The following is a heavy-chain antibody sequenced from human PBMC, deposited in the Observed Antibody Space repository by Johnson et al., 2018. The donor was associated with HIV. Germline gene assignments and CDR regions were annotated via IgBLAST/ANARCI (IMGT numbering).Heavy chain of an antibody. CDR2: ISWNSGRL. J-gene: IGHJ3*02. CDR1: GFTFDDYA. V-gene: IGHV3-9*01. D-gene: IGHD3-3*01. Sequence: VQLVESGGGVVQPGRYLRLSCAASGFTFDDYAMHWVRQAPGKGLEWVSGISWNSGRLDYADSVKGRFTISRDNAKNSLYLQMNSLRVEDTAVYYCARDPEWSAFDIWGQGTMVTVSS. CDR3: ARDPEWSAFDI.